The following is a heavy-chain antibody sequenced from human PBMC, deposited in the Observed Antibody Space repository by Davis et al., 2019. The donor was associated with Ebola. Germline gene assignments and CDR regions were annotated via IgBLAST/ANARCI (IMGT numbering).Heavy chain of an antibody. D-gene: IGHD6-13*01. Sequence: PGGSLRLSCAASGFTFSSYAMSWVRQAPGKGLEWVSGFGNGGSIHYIDPVRGRFTISRDSSQNTMFLQMESLRVEDTAVYYCAKRVRVAALGPSSFEYWGQGTLVTVSS. CDR3: AKRVRVAALGPSSFEY. J-gene: IGHJ4*02. CDR2: FGNGGSI. CDR1: GFTFSSYA. V-gene: IGHV3-23*01.